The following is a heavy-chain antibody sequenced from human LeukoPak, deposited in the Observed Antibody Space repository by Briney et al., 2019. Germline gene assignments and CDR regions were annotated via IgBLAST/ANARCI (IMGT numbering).Heavy chain of an antibody. CDR2: MNPNSGNT. CDR1: GYTFTSYD. D-gene: IGHD4-17*01. CDR3: ARGDGDKRYYYYYYMDV. Sequence: ASVKVSCKASGYTFTSYDINWVRQATGQGLEWTGWMNPNSGNTGYAQKFQGRVTMTRNTSISTAYMELSSLRSEDTAVYYCARGDGDKRYYYYYYMDVWGKGTTVTVSS. V-gene: IGHV1-8*01. J-gene: IGHJ6*03.